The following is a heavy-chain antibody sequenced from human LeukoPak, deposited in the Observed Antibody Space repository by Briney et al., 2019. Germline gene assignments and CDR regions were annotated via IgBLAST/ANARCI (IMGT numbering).Heavy chain of an antibody. Sequence: ASVKASCKASGYTFTSYGISWVRQARGQGLKWMGWISAYNGNTNYAQKLQGRVTMTTDTSTSTAYMELRSLRSDDTAVYYCARLGPYDSSGYYGYWGQGNLVTVSS. J-gene: IGHJ4*02. CDR1: GYTFTSYG. CDR2: ISAYNGNT. CDR3: ARLGPYDSSGYYGY. D-gene: IGHD3-22*01. V-gene: IGHV1-18*01.